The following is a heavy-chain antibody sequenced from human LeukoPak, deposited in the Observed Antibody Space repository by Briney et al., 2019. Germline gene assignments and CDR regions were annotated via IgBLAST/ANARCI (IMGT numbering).Heavy chain of an antibody. J-gene: IGHJ4*02. D-gene: IGHD4-17*01. CDR1: GFSFSTCY. CDR2: LWPDGGVK. V-gene: IGHV3-7*01. Sequence: GGSLRLSCAASGFSFSTCYMSWVHQAPGKGLEWVATLWPDGGVKRYVDSVRDRFTISRDNAKNSLYLQMNSLGAEDTAVYYCARLFGAVTTFDYWGQGALVTVSS. CDR3: ARLFGAVTTFDY.